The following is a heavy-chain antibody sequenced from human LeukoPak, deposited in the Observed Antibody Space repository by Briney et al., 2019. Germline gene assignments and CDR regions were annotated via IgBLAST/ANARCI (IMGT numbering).Heavy chain of an antibody. D-gene: IGHD1/OR15-1a*01. CDR3: ARSRDQTGAIDY. CDR1: GFTFSSYA. CDR2: ISGSGGST. V-gene: IGHV3-23*01. Sequence: GGSLRLSCAASGFTFSSYAMSWVRQAPGKGLEWVSAISGSGGSTYYADSVKGRFTISRDNSKNTLYLQMNSLRAEDTAVYYCARSRDQTGAIDYWGQGTLVTVSS. J-gene: IGHJ4*02.